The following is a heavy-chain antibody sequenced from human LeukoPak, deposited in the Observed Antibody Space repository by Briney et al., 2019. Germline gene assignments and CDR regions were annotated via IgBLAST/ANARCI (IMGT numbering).Heavy chain of an antibody. CDR1: GGSISRYY. J-gene: IGHJ4*02. CDR3: ARQYSSGYYFFDY. Sequence: PSEALSLTCTVSGGSISRYYWSWIRQPPGRGLEWIGYIYYSGSTNYNPSLKSRVTISIDTSKNQFSLKLSSVTAADTAVYYCARQYSSGYYFFDYWGQGTLVTVSS. V-gene: IGHV4-59*08. CDR2: IYYSGST. D-gene: IGHD3-22*01.